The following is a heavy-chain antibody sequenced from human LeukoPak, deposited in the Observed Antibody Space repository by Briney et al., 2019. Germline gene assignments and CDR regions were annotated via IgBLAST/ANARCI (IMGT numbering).Heavy chain of an antibody. CDR3: ARDGGDDAFDI. CDR2: IIDSGATT. V-gene: IGHV3-23*01. Sequence: PGGSLRLSCAASGFTFSSYAMSWVRQAPGKGLQWVSTIIDSGATTYYADSVKGRFTISRDNSKKRVHLQMNSLRAEDTAVYYCARDGGDDAFDIWGQGTMVTVSS. CDR1: GFTFSSYA. D-gene: IGHD2-21*01. J-gene: IGHJ3*02.